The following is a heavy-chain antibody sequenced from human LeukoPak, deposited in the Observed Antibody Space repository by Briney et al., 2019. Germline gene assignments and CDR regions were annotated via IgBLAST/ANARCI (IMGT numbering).Heavy chain of an antibody. Sequence: ASVKVSCKASGYTFTSYGISWVRQAPGQGLEWMGWISGYNGNTNYAQKFQGRVTMTTDTSTSTAYMELRSLRSDDTAVYYCGRQIVVVPKNWFDPWGQGTLVTVSS. D-gene: IGHD2-2*01. CDR1: GYTFTSYG. V-gene: IGHV1-18*01. CDR3: GRQIVVVPKNWFDP. CDR2: ISGYNGNT. J-gene: IGHJ5*02.